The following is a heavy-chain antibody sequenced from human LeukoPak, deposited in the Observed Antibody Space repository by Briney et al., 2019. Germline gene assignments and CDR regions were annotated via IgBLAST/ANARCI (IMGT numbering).Heavy chain of an antibody. D-gene: IGHD3-10*01. CDR3: ARVFEVGLWFGELDY. V-gene: IGHV3-11*01. CDR2: IRSSGITI. J-gene: IGHJ4*02. Sequence: GGSLRLSCTASGFTFSDFYMSWIRQAPGKGLEWVSYIRSSGITISYADSVRGRFTISRYNAKNSLSLQMKSLRDEDTAVSYCARVFEVGLWFGELDYWGQGTMVTVSS. CDR1: GFTFSDFY.